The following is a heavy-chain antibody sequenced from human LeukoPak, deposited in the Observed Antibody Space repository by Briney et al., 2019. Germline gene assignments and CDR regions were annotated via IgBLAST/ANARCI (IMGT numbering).Heavy chain of an antibody. Sequence: ASVKVSCKASGGTFSSYAISWVRQAPGQGLEWMGRIIPILGIANYAQKFQGRVTITADKSTSTAYMELSSLRSEDTAAYYCASTYDFWSGYSRYWGQGTLVTVSS. V-gene: IGHV1-69*04. CDR3: ASTYDFWSGYSRY. CDR1: GGTFSSYA. D-gene: IGHD3-3*01. CDR2: IIPILGIA. J-gene: IGHJ4*02.